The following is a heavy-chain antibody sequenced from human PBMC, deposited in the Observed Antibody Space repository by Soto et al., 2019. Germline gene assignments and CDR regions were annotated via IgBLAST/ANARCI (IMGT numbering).Heavy chain of an antibody. CDR1: GFSLTTNGVG. CDR3: AREARMVRGVMPYYYAMDV. CDR2: IYWNDDK. D-gene: IGHD3-10*01. J-gene: IGHJ6*02. Sequence: LVHPTQTLTLTCTFSGFSLTTNGVGVGWVRQPPGKALEYLGLIYWNDDKRYSPSLKSRLTIIKDASKNQVVLSLSNMDPVDTATYYCAREARMVRGVMPYYYAMDVWGQGTTVTVSS. V-gene: IGHV2-5*01.